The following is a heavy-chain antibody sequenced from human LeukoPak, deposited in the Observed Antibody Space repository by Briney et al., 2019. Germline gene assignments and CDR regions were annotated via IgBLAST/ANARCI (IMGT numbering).Heavy chain of an antibody. Sequence: GGSLRLSCAVSGFTFTDYWMNWVRQAPGKGLEWVASIRQDGSEKTYVDSVKGGFTISRDNTKNSLSLQVNSLRVEDTAVYYCARDGTAAGLYFDLWGQGTLVTFSS. D-gene: IGHD6-13*01. CDR3: ARDGTAAGLYFDL. J-gene: IGHJ4*01. CDR1: GFTFTDYW. V-gene: IGHV3-7*01. CDR2: IRQDGSEK.